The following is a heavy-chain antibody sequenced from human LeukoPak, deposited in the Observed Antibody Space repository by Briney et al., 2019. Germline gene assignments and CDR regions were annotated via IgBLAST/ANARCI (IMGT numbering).Heavy chain of an antibody. V-gene: IGHV4-59*12. Sequence: KPSETLSLTCTVSGGSISSYYWSWIRQPPGKGLEWIGYIYYSGSTNYNPSLKSRVTISVDTSKNQFSLKLSSVTAADTAVYYCARDLLGYYDSSGYYYEGRYFDYWGQGTLVTVSS. CDR3: ARDLLGYYDSSGYYYEGRYFDY. D-gene: IGHD3-22*01. CDR1: GGSISSYY. CDR2: IYYSGST. J-gene: IGHJ4*02.